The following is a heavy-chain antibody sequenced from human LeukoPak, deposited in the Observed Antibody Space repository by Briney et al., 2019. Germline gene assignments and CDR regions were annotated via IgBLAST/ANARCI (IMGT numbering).Heavy chain of an antibody. CDR3: AKVGNSWDFDY. D-gene: IGHD6-13*01. CDR2: ISYDGSNK. Sequence: TGGSLRLSCAASGFTFSSYAMHWVRQAPGKGLEWVALISYDGSNKYYADSVKGRFTISRDNSKNTLYQRMNSLRGEDTAVYYCAKVGNSWDFDYWGQGTLVTVSS. J-gene: IGHJ4*02. V-gene: IGHV3-30*18. CDR1: GFTFSSYA.